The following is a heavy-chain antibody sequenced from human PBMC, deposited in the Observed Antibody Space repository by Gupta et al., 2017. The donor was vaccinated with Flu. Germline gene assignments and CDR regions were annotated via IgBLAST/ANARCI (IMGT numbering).Heavy chain of an antibody. V-gene: IGHV4-34*01. CDR3: ARVEGYYYDSSGYNDY. Sequence: PPGKGLEWIGEINHSGSTNYNPSLKSRVTISVDTSKNQFSLKLSSVTAADTAVYYCARVEGYYYDSSGYNDYWGQGTLVTVSS. D-gene: IGHD3-22*01. CDR2: INHSGST. J-gene: IGHJ4*02.